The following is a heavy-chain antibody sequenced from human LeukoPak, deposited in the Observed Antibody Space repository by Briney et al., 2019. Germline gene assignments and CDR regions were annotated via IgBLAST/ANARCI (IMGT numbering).Heavy chain of an antibody. CDR2: IYYSGST. J-gene: IGHJ2*01. Sequence: SETLSLTCTVSGGSISSYYWSWIRQPPGKGLEWIGYIYYSGSTSYNPSLKSRVTISVDTSKNQFSLKLSSVTAADTAVYYCARRAPWYFDLWGRGTLVTVSS. V-gene: IGHV4-59*08. CDR1: GGSISSYY. CDR3: ARRAPWYFDL.